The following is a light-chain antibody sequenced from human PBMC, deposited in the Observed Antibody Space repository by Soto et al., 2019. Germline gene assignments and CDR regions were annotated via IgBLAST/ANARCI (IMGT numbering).Light chain of an antibody. V-gene: IGKV3-11*01. Sequence: DIVLTQSPATLSLSPGERATLSCRASQSFSSYLAWYQQKPGQAPRLLIHDASHRATGVPARFSGSGSGTDFTLTISSLEPEDFVVYYCQYGYGFTFGPGTKVDIK. CDR3: QYGYGFT. J-gene: IGKJ3*01. CDR1: QSFSSY. CDR2: DAS.